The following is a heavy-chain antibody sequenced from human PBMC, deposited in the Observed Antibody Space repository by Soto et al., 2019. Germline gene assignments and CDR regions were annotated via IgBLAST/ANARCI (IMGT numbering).Heavy chain of an antibody. Sequence: SAPLSLTCPVSDGSISSYYWSWIRQPPGKGLEWIGYIYYSGSTNYNPSLKSRVTISVDTSKNQFSLKLSSVTAADTAVYYCARDPGCSSTSCFDAFDSWGQGTMVTVS. CDR3: ARDPGCSSTSCFDAFDS. CDR1: DGSISSYY. D-gene: IGHD2-2*01. V-gene: IGHV4-59*01. CDR2: IYYSGST. J-gene: IGHJ3*02.